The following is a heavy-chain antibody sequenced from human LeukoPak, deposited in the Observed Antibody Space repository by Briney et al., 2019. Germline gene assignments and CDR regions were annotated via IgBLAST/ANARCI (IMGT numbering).Heavy chain of an antibody. Sequence: GGSLRLSCAASGFTFSNYGMHWVRQTPGKGLEWVTVIAHDGSVQYYTDSVKGRFTISRDDSKNTLYLQMNSLRAEDTAVYYCARDATRGGDNDYWGQGTRVIVSS. J-gene: IGHJ4*02. D-gene: IGHD2-21*02. V-gene: IGHV3-30*03. CDR2: IAHDGSVQ. CDR1: GFTFSNYG. CDR3: ARDATRGGDNDY.